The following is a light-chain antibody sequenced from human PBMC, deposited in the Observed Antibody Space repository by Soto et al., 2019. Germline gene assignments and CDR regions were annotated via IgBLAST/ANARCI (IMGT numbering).Light chain of an antibody. V-gene: IGKV1-5*03. J-gene: IGKJ2*01. CDR2: KAS. CDR3: HHYTSYSSYT. Sequence: DIQMTQSPSSLSASVGDRVTISCRASQSVSSPLAWYQQKPGKAPKLLIYKASTLESGVPSRFSGSGSGTEVTLPISSLQHADFATYYCHHYTSYSSYTFGQGTKLDIK. CDR1: QSVSSP.